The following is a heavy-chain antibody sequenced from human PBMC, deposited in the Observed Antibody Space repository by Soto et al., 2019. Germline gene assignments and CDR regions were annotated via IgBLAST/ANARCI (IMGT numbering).Heavy chain of an antibody. CDR3: ARGLAARPRYYYYGMVV. V-gene: IGHV1-69*06. CDR2: IIPIFGTA. Sequence: QVQLVQSGAEVKKPGSSVKVSCKASGGTFSSYAISWVRQAPGQGLEWMGGIIPIFGTANYAQKFQGRVTITADKTTRTTGMELSSPRSEDTAMYYWARGLAARPRYYYYGMVVWGQGTTFTGSS. CDR1: GGTFSSYA. D-gene: IGHD6-6*01. J-gene: IGHJ6*02.